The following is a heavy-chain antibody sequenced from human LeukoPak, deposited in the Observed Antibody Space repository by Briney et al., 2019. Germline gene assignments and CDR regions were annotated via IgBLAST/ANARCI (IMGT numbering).Heavy chain of an antibody. D-gene: IGHD6-19*01. J-gene: IGHJ6*03. CDR2: IYTSGST. CDR1: GGSISSYY. Sequence: SETLSLTCTVSGGSISSYYWSWIRQPAGKGLEWIGRIYTSGSTNYNPSLKSRVTMSVETSKNQFSLKLSSVTAADTAVYYCARDLTYSSGWYYYYYYYMDVWGKGTTVTVSS. V-gene: IGHV4-4*07. CDR3: ARDLTYSSGWYYYYYYYMDV.